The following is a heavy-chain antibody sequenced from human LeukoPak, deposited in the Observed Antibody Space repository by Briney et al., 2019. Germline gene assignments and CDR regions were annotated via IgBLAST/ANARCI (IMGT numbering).Heavy chain of an antibody. J-gene: IGHJ6*03. CDR1: GGTFSSYA. V-gene: IGHV1-69*13. D-gene: IGHD4-23*01. CDR2: IIPIFGTA. CDR3: ARDSGNYPYMDV. Sequence: ASVKVSCKASGGTFSSYAISWVRQAPGQGLEWMGGIIPIFGTANYAQKFQGRVTITADESTSTAYMELSSLRSEDTAVYYCARDSGNYPYMDVWGKGTTVTASS.